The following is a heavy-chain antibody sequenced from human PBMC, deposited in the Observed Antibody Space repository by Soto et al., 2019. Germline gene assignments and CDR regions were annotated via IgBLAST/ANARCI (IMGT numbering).Heavy chain of an antibody. D-gene: IGHD5-12*01. CDR2: IIPIFGTA. V-gene: IGHV1-69*13. CDR1: GGTFSSYA. CDR3: ARVRCSGYDYCVPAAYYFDY. Sequence: ASVKVSCKASGGTFSSYAISWVRQAPGQGLEWMGGIIPIFGTANYAQKFQGRVTITADESTSTAYMELSSLRSEDTAVHYCARVRCSGYDYCVPAAYYFDYWGQGTLVTVSS. J-gene: IGHJ4*02.